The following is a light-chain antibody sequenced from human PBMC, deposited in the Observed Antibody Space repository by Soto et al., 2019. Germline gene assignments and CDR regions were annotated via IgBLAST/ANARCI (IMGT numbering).Light chain of an antibody. CDR2: GAS. J-gene: IGKJ5*01. Sequence: IVLTQSPGTLSLSPGERATLSRRASQSVSNNYLAWYQQKPGQAPXLXXYGASNRATGIPDRFSGSGSGTDFTLPISSLEPEDFAVYYCHQRQYWPPITFGQGTRLEIK. CDR1: QSVSNNY. CDR3: HQRQYWPPIT. V-gene: IGKV3D-20*02.